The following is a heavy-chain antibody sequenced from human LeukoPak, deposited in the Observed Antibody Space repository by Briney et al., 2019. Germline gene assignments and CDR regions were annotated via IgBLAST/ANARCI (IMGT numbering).Heavy chain of an antibody. CDR1: GGSISGTNW. D-gene: IGHD1-26*01. CDR3: SRESGPFSPFGF. J-gene: IGHJ4*02. Sequence: PSETLSLTCGVSGGSISGTNWWSWVRQPPGQGLEWIGEISLRGLTNYNPSLRSRLTMSLDESKNQVSLNPTSVTAADTAVYYCSRESGPFSPFGFWGQGTLVTVSS. V-gene: IGHV4-4*02. CDR2: ISLRGLT.